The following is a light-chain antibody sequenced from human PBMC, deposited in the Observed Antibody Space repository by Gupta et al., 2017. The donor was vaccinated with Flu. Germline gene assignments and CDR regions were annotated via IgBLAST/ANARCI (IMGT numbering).Light chain of an antibody. CDR2: KAS. V-gene: IGKV1-5*03. J-gene: IGKJ4*01. CDR1: QSINNW. Sequence: DIQMTHSPSTQSASVGDRVTITCRSSQSINNWLAWYQQKPGKAPKLLIYKASNLASGVPSRFSGGESGTEFTLTISSLQPDDFATYFCQQHSNYPLTFGGGTKVEIK. CDR3: QQHSNYPLT.